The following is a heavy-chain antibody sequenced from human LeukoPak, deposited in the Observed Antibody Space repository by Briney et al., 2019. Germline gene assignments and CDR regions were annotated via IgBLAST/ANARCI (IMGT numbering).Heavy chain of an antibody. CDR3: ARGGYYGSGNDFRFDP. CDR2: IHYTGST. D-gene: IGHD3-10*01. CDR1: GGSISSYY. V-gene: IGHV4-59*01. J-gene: IGHJ5*02. Sequence: SETLSLTCTASGGSISSYYWSWIRQSPGKGLECIAYIHYTGSTNYNPSLKSRVTISVETSKNQFSLKLKSVTAADTAVYYCARGGYYGSGNDFRFDPWGQGTLVTVSS.